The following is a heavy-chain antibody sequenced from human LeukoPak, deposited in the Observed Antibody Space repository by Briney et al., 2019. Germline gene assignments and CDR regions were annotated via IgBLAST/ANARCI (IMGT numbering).Heavy chain of an antibody. V-gene: IGHV1-69*06. CDR3: ARDHGQWLRFGVDY. CDR1: GGTFSSYA. J-gene: IGHJ4*02. CDR2: IIPIFGTA. Sequence: ASVKVSCKASGGTFSSYAISWVRQAPGQGLEWMGGIIPIFGTANYAQKFQGRVTITADKSTSTAYMELSSLRSEDTAVYYCARDHGQWLRFGVDYWGQGTLVTVSS. D-gene: IGHD5-12*01.